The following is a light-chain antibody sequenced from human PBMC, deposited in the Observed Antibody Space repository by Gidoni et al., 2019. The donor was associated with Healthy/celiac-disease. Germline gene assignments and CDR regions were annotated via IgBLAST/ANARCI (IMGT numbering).Light chain of an antibody. CDR3: QKYGSSLCS. Sequence: IVLTQSPGTLSLSPGDRATLSCRASHRVSSSYLAWYKQNPGQAPRLLIYGASSRATGIPDRVSGSGSGTDFTLTSSRLEPEDVAVYYCQKYGSSLCSFGQGTKLEIK. V-gene: IGKV3-20*01. CDR2: GAS. J-gene: IGKJ2*04. CDR1: HRVSSSY.